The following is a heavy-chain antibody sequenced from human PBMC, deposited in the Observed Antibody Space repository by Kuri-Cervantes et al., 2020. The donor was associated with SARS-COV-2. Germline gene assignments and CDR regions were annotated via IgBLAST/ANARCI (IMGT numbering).Heavy chain of an antibody. CDR2: IYYTGST. J-gene: IGHJ6*02. Sequence: SETLSLTCTVSGGSISSFYWSWIRRPPGKGLEWIGYIYYTGSTNYNPSLKSRVTISVDTSKKQFSLKLSSVTAADTAVYYCARADYYYGMDVWGQGTTVTVSS. CDR1: GGSISSFY. CDR3: ARADYYYGMDV. V-gene: IGHV4-59*01.